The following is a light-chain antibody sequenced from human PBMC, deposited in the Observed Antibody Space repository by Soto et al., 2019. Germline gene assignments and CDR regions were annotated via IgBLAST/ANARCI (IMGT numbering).Light chain of an antibody. CDR2: EVD. CDR3: SSYAGRNNFV. V-gene: IGLV2-8*01. Sequence: QSVLTQPPSASESPGQSVTISCTGTTSDIGGYNYVSWYQQHPGKAPKLMIFEVDRRPSGVPDRFSGSKSGNTASLTVSGLQAEDESDYYCSSYAGRNNFVFGTGTKVTVL. J-gene: IGLJ1*01. CDR1: TSDIGGYNY.